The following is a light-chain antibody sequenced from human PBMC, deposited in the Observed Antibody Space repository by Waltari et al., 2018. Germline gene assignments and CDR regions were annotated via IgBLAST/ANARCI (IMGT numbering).Light chain of an antibody. CDR1: SLRTSY. V-gene: IGLV3-19*01. Sequence: SSELPQDPGVSVALGQTFTITCQGDSLRTSYATWYQLTPGQAPVLVIYGEDKRPSGIPGRFSGYSSGTTSSLTITGAQAEDEADYYCSSRNGRADQVVFAGGTKVTVL. J-gene: IGLJ3*02. CDR3: SSRNGRADQVV. CDR2: GED.